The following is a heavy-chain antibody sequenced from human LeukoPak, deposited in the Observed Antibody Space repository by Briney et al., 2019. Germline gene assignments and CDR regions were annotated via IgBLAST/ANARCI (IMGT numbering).Heavy chain of an antibody. CDR1: GGSLSSSSYY. V-gene: IGHV4-61*05. CDR3: ARQTGSGLFILP. D-gene: IGHD3/OR15-3a*01. Sequence: PSETLSLTCTVSGGSLSSSSYYWGWLRQPPGTGLEWLGYMHYSGSTNYNPSLKSQVSISIDTSKNQFSLRLTSVTAADTAVYYCARQTGSGLFILPGGQGTLVTVSS. J-gene: IGHJ4*02. CDR2: MHYSGST.